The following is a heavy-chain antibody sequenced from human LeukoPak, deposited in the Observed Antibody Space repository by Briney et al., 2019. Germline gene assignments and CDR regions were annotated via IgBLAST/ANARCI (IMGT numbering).Heavy chain of an antibody. V-gene: IGHV4-59*03. CDR2: IYYRGDI. Sequence: SETLSLTCSVSDGSIRTYYWSWIRQSPGQGLEWIGNIYYRGDINYNPSLKSRVIISIDTSKNQFSLKVTSLTAADTAVYYCATNKDWAEADWGQGALVIVSS. CDR1: DGSIRTYY. J-gene: IGHJ4*02. CDR3: ATNKDWAEAD. D-gene: IGHD3/OR15-3a*01.